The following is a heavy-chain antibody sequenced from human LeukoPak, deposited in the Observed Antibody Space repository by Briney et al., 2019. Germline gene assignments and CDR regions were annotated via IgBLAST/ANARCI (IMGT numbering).Heavy chain of an antibody. CDR1: GGSISSSSYY. CDR2: IYYSGST. D-gene: IGHD5-18*01. V-gene: IGHV4-39*07. Sequence: SETLSLTCTVSGGSISSSSYYWGWIRQPPGKGLEWIGSIYYSGSTYYNPSLKSRVTISVDTSKNQFSLKLTSVTAADTAVYYCARENGVNAARGQLWYDYWGQGTLATVSS. CDR3: ARENGVNAARGQLWYDY. J-gene: IGHJ4*02.